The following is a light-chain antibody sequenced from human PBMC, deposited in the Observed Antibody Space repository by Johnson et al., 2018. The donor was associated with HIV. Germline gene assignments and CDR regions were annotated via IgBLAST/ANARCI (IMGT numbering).Light chain of an antibody. V-gene: IGLV1-51*02. CDR3: GTWDSSLSAVP. J-gene: IGLJ1*01. CDR1: SSNIGNIY. CDR2: ESN. Sequence: QSVLTQPPSVSAAPGQRVTISCSGSSSNIGNIYVSWYQQLPGTAPKLLIYESNKRPSGLPDRFSGSKSGTSATLGITGLQTGDEADYYCGTWDSSLSAVPFGTGTKVTVL.